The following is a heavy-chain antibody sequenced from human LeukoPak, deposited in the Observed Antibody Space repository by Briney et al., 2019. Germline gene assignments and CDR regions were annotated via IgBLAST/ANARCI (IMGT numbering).Heavy chain of an antibody. CDR1: GITFRSYG. J-gene: IGHJ4*02. CDR2: IWYDGSNK. V-gene: IGHV3-30*02. D-gene: IGHD2-15*01. Sequence: GGSLRLSCAASGITFRSYGMHWVPQAPGKGLEWVAFIWYDGSNKYYADSVKGRFTISRDNSRNTLFLQMNSLRAEDTAVYYCATDRATQYFDYWGQGTLVSVSS. CDR3: ATDRATQYFDY.